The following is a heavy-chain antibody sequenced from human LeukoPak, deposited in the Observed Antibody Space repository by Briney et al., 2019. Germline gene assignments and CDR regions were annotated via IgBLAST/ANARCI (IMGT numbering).Heavy chain of an antibody. D-gene: IGHD3-9*01. Sequence: SETLSLTCSVSNYSIRSGYYWGWIRQPPGKGLEWIGSIYHSGSTYYNPSLKSRVTISVDTSKNQFSLKLSSVTAADTAVYYCARRWMGYDILTGYYNWFDPWGQGTLVTVSS. CDR1: NYSIRSGYY. CDR3: ARRWMGYDILTGYYNWFDP. V-gene: IGHV4-38-2*02. J-gene: IGHJ5*02. CDR2: IYHSGST.